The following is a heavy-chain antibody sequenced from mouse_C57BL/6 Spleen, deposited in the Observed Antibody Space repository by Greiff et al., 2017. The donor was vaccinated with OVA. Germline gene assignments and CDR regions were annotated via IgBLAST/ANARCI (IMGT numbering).Heavy chain of an antibody. CDR2: INYDGSST. D-gene: IGHD1-1*01. CDR3: ARAILLRLGGYFDV. CDR1: GFTFSDYY. V-gene: IGHV5-16*01. J-gene: IGHJ1*03. Sequence: EVKLVESEGGLVQPGSSMKLSCTASGFTFSDYYMAWVRQVPEKGLEWVANINYDGSSTYYLDSLKSRFIISRDNAKNILYLQMSSLKSEDTATYYCARAILLRLGGYFDVWGTGTTVTVSS.